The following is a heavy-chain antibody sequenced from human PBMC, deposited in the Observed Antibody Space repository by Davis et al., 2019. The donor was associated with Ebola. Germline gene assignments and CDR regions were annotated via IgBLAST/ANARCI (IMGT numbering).Heavy chain of an antibody. D-gene: IGHD5-24*01. CDR3: SRDAREMATNY. CDR2: ISGSGGST. CDR1: GFTFSSYG. V-gene: IGHV3-23*01. J-gene: IGHJ4*02. Sequence: GESLKISCAASGFTFSSYGMHWVRQAPGKGLEWVSAISGSGGSTYYADSVKGRFTISRDNAKNTLYLQMNSLRADDTAVYYCSRDAREMATNYWGQGTLVTVSS.